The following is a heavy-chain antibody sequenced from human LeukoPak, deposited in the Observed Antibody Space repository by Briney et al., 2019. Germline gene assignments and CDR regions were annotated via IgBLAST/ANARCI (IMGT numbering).Heavy chain of an antibody. J-gene: IGHJ4*02. CDR1: GVSMSAYQ. V-gene: IGHV4-4*09. CDR3: ATSNDAKIAPFDH. Sequence: SETRSLTCTVSGVSMSAYQWSWVRQSPEKGLEWIGCINTKGETSYNPSLKSRVTTSADTSKSQFSLRLTSVTAADTAVYYCATSNDAKIAPFDHWGQGAPVTVSS. D-gene: IGHD2-21*01. CDR2: INTKGET.